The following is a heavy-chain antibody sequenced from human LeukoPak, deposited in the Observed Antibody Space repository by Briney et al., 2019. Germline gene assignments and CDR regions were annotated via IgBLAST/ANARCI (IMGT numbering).Heavy chain of an antibody. CDR1: GGSISSGGYS. Sequence: PSESLSLTCAVSGGSISSGGYSWSWIRQPPGKGLEWIGYIYHSGSTYYNPSLKSRVTISVDRSKNQFSLKLSSVTAADTAVYYCARAGATVTTFFDYWGQGTLVTVSS. CDR2: IYHSGST. CDR3: ARAGATVTTFFDY. V-gene: IGHV4-30-2*01. D-gene: IGHD4-17*01. J-gene: IGHJ4*02.